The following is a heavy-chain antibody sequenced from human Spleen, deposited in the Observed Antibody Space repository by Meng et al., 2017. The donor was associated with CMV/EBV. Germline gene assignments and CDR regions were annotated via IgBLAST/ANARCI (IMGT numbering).Heavy chain of an antibody. J-gene: IGHJ6*02. V-gene: IGHV4-61*01. Sequence: GSLRLSCTVSGGSVSSGSYYWSWIRQSPGKGLEWIGYSGSTNYNPSLQSRVTISVDTSKKQFSLKLKSMTAADTAVYFCARFSYYRYLDVWGQGTTVTVSS. D-gene: IGHD1-26*01. CDR3: ARFSYYRYLDV. CDR1: GGSVSSGSYY. CDR2: SGST.